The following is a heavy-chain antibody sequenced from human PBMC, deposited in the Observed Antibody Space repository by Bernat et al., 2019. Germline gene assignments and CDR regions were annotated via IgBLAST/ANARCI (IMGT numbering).Heavy chain of an antibody. D-gene: IGHD6-6*01. J-gene: IGHJ4*02. V-gene: IGHV4-39*01. CDR3: ARQGSIAAQLDY. Sequence: QLQLQESGPGLVKPSETLSLTCTVSGGSISSGSYYWGWIRQPPGKGLEWIGSIYYSGSTYYNPSLKSRVTISVDTSKNQFSLKLSSVTAADTAVYYCARQGSIAAQLDYWGQGTLVTVSS. CDR1: GGSISSGSYY. CDR2: IYYSGST.